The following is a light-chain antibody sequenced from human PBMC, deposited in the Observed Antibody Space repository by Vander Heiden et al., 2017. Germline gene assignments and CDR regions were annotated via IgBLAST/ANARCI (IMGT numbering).Light chain of an antibody. CDR2: KVS. CDR1: QSLVYSDGNTY. CDR3: MQGTYWAPAWT. V-gene: IGKV2-30*01. Sequence: DVVMTQSPLSLPVTLGQPASISCRSSQSLVYSDGNTYLNWFQQRPGQSPRRLIYKVSNRDSGVKDRFSRSGQGTDFTLKISRGEAEDVGVYYCMQGTYWAPAWTFGQGTKVEIK. J-gene: IGKJ1*01.